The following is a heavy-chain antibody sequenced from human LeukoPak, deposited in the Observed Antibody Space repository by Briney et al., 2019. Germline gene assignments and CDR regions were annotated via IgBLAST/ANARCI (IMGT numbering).Heavy chain of an antibody. Sequence: ASVKVSCKASGYTFTSHGFTWVRQAPGQGLEWMGWISSQNGNTKYAQKFQDRVTMTTDTSTSTAYMELRGLRSEDTAVYYCAREDIVLMVYVYWGQGTLVTVSS. D-gene: IGHD2-8*01. CDR2: ISSQNGNT. CDR1: GYTFTSHG. V-gene: IGHV1-18*01. CDR3: AREDIVLMVYVY. J-gene: IGHJ4*02.